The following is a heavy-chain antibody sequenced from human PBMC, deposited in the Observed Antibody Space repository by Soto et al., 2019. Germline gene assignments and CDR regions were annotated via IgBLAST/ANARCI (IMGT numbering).Heavy chain of an antibody. CDR3: STTGGY. V-gene: IGHV3-21*04. J-gene: IGHJ4*02. D-gene: IGHD2-8*02. CDR1: GFTCSGYS. CDR2: IRRDSGKM. Sequence: PGGSIRLSCAASGFTCSGYSMNWVRQAPGKGLEWVASIRRDSGKMYYVDSVKGRFTISRDRAKNSLYLQMNSLTVEDTALYYCSTTGGYWGQGILVTVSS.